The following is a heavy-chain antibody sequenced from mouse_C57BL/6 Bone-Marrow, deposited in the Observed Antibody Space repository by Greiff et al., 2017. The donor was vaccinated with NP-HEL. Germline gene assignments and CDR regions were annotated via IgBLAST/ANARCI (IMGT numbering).Heavy chain of an antibody. CDR3: ALYYYGSSPDWYFDV. J-gene: IGHJ1*03. CDR2: IYPGDGDT. V-gene: IGHV1-82*01. D-gene: IGHD1-1*01. CDR1: GYAFSSSW. Sequence: QVQLKESGPELVKPGASVKISCKASGYAFSSSWMNWVKQRPGKGLEWIGRIYPGDGDTNYNGKFKGKATLTADKSSSTAYMQLSSLTSEDSAVYVCALYYYGSSPDWYFDVWGTGTTVTVSS.